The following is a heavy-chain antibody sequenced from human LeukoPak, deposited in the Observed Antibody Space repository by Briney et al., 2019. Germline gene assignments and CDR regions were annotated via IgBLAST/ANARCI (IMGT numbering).Heavy chain of an antibody. CDR2: ISSSSSYI. V-gene: IGHV3-21*04. Sequence: PGGSLRLSCAASGFTFSSYSMNWVRQAPGKGLEWVSSISSSSSYIYYADSVKGRFTISRDTSKNTVYLQMNSLRPDDTAVYFCAKGEILRSDRFDYWGQGTLVTVSS. CDR1: GFTFSSYS. J-gene: IGHJ4*02. CDR3: AKGEILRSDRFDY. D-gene: IGHD5-24*01.